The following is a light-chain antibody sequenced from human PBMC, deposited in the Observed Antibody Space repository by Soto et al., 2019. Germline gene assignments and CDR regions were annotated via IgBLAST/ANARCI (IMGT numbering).Light chain of an antibody. CDR2: AAS. J-gene: IGKJ1*01. CDR3: QQRSKWPST. CDR1: QSISSY. Sequence: EIVLTQSPATLSLSPGERATLSYRASQSISSYLAWYQQKPGQAPRLLIYAASNRATGIPARFSGSGSGTDFTLTISRLEPEDFAVYYCQQRSKWPSTFGQGTKVEIK. V-gene: IGKV3-11*01.